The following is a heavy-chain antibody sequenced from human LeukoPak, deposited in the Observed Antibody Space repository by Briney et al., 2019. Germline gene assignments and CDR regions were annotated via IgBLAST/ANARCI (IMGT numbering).Heavy chain of an antibody. CDR2: IYYSGST. D-gene: IGHD3-9*01. V-gene: IGHV4-39*01. CDR1: GGSISSSSYY. CDR3: ARLRRYFLDY. Sequence: PSETLSLTCTVSGGSISSSSYYWGWIRQPPGKGLEWIGSIYYSGSTYYNPSLKSRVTISVDTSKNQFSLKLSSVTAADTAVYYCARLRRYFLDYWGQGTLVTVSS. J-gene: IGHJ4*02.